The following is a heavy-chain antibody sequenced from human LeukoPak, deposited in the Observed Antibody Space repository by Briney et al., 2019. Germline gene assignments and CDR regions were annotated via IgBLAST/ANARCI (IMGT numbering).Heavy chain of an antibody. J-gene: IGHJ4*02. CDR1: GGSISRYY. D-gene: IGHD1-26*01. CDR2: ISYSGST. Sequence: ASETLSLTCTVSGGSISRYYWSWIRQPPGKGLEWIGYISYSGSTNYNPSLKSRVTISVDTSKNQFSLKLNSMTATDMAVYYCARHSGSYYDNYDYWGQGTLVTVSS. CDR3: ARHSGSYYDNYDY. V-gene: IGHV4-59*08.